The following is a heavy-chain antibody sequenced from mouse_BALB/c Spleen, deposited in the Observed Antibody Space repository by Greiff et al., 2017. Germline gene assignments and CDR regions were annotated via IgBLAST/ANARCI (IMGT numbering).Heavy chain of an antibody. J-gene: IGHJ3*01. Sequence: VQLQQSGPELVKPGASVKMSCKASGYTFTSYVMHWVKQKPGQGLEWIGYINPYNDGTKYNEKFKGKATLTSDKSSSTAYMELSSLTSEDSAVYYCARGDRYGGAWFAYWGQGTLVTVSA. CDR1: GYTFTSYV. CDR3: ARGDRYGGAWFAY. CDR2: INPYNDGT. D-gene: IGHD2-14*01. V-gene: IGHV1-14*01.